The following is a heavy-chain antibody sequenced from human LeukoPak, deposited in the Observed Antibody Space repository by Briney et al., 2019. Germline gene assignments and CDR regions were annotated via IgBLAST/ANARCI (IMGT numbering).Heavy chain of an antibody. Sequence: GGSLRLSCAASGFTFSSYAMSWVRQAPGKGLEWVSAISGSGGSTYYADSVKGRFTISRDSSKNTLYLQMNSLRAEDTAVYYCAKDAVAPQYYDILTGYYRFNWFDPWGQGTLVTVSS. CDR3: AKDAVAPQYYDILTGYYRFNWFDP. V-gene: IGHV3-23*01. D-gene: IGHD3-9*01. CDR1: GFTFSSYA. J-gene: IGHJ5*02. CDR2: ISGSGGST.